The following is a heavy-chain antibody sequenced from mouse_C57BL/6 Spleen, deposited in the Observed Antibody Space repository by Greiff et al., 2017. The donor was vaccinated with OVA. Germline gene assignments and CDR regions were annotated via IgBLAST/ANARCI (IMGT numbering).Heavy chain of an antibody. V-gene: IGHV1-54*01. J-gene: IGHJ3*01. Sequence: QVQLQQSGAELVRPGTSVKVSCKASGYAFTNYLIEWVKQRPGQGLEWIGVINPGSGGTNYNEKFQGKATLTADKSSSTAYMQLSSLTSEDSAVYFCARDYGSSWFAYWGQGTLVTVSA. CDR1: GYAFTNYL. CDR2: INPGSGGT. CDR3: ARDYGSSWFAY. D-gene: IGHD1-1*01.